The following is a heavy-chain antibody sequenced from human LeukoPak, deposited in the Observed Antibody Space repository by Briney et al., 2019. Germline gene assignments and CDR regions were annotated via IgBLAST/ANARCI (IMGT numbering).Heavy chain of an antibody. CDR1: GYTFTGYY. V-gene: IGHV1-2*02. CDR2: INPNSGGT. D-gene: IGHD1-26*01. CDR3: ARGADRYSGSYAY. J-gene: IGHJ4*02. Sequence: ASVKVSCKASGYTFTGYYMHWLRQAPGQGLEWMGWINPNSGGTNYAQKFQGRVTMTRDTSISTVYMELSRLRSDDTAVYYCARGADRYSGSYAYWGQGTLVTVSS.